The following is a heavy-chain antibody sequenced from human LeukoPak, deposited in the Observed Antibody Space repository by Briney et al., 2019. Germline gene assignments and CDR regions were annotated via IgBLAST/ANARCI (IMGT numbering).Heavy chain of an antibody. CDR2: IYSGGST. J-gene: IGHJ4*02. CDR1: GFTVSSSD. Sequence: PGGSLRLSCAASGFTVSSSDMSWVRQAPGKGLECISVIYSGGSTDYADSVKGRLTISRDNSKNTLYLQMNSLRAEDTAVYYCARVVDHDYGDYYLDYWGQGTLVTVSS. D-gene: IGHD4-17*01. CDR3: ARVVDHDYGDYYLDY. V-gene: IGHV3-53*01.